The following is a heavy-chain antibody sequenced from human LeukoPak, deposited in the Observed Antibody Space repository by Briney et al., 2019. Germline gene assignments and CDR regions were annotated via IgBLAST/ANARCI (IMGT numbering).Heavy chain of an antibody. J-gene: IGHJ4*02. V-gene: IGHV4-34*01. Sequence: PGGSLRLSCVASGFTFSSYSMNWVRQPPGKGLEWIGEINHSGSTNYNPSLKSRVTISVDTSKNQFSLKLSSVTAADTAVYYCARHSLYYGSGSYYGYWGQGTLVTVSS. CDR1: GFTFSSYS. CDR2: INHSGST. CDR3: ARHSLYYGSGSYYGY. D-gene: IGHD3-10*01.